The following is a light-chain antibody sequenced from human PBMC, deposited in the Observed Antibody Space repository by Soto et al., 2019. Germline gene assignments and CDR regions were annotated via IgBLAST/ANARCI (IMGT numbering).Light chain of an antibody. CDR1: QSVSTY. CDR2: DAS. J-gene: IGKJ5*01. Sequence: EIVLTQSPGTLSSSPGERATLSCRASQSVSTYLAWYQQKPGQAPRLLIYDASNRATGIPARFSGSGSGTDFTLTISSLEPEDFAIYYCQQRSNWPPITFGQGTRLEI. CDR3: QQRSNWPPIT. V-gene: IGKV3-11*01.